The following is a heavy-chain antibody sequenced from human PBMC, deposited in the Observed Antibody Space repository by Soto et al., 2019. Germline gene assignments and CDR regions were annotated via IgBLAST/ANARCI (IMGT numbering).Heavy chain of an antibody. CDR3: AKFGASGRYFQFDY. D-gene: IGHD3-10*01. CDR2: ISGTGSRT. J-gene: IGHJ4*02. Sequence: GGSLRLSCAASGFPFINFAMSWVRQSPGKGLEGVSAISGTGSRTWYADSVRGRFTVSRDNSKNTLYLQMNSLRDEDTAVYYCAKFGASGRYFQFDYWGPGTLVTVSS. V-gene: IGHV3-23*01. CDR1: GFPFINFA.